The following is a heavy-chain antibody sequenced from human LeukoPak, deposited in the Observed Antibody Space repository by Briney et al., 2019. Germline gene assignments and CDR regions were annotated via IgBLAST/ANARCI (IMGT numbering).Heavy chain of an antibody. Sequence: PGGSLRLSCAASGFTFSSYGMSWVRQAPGKGLEWVSAINTSGGRTYYADSVKGRFTISRDNPKNTLYLQMNSLRAEDTAIYYCAKNGDRGAYCSGGSCYPYFYYYMDVWGKGTTVTISS. CDR2: INTSGGRT. D-gene: IGHD2-15*01. CDR3: AKNGDRGAYCSGGSCYPYFYYYMDV. CDR1: GFTFSSYG. V-gene: IGHV3-23*01. J-gene: IGHJ6*03.